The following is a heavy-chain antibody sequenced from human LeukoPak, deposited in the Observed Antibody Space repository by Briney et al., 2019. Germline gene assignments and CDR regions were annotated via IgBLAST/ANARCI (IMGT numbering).Heavy chain of an antibody. CDR1: GYTFTDYH. Sequence: GASVKVSCKASGYTFTDYHMHWVRQAPGQGLEWMGWINPNSGGTNYAQKFQGRVTMTRDTSISTAYMELSRLRSDDTAVYYCARWVQDYGFDYWGQGTLVTVSS. J-gene: IGHJ4*02. CDR2: INPNSGGT. D-gene: IGHD3-10*01. CDR3: ARWVQDYGFDY. V-gene: IGHV1-2*02.